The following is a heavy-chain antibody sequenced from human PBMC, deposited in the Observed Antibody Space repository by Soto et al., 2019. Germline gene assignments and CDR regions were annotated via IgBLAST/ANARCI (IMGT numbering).Heavy chain of an antibody. D-gene: IGHD1-26*01. Sequence: SETLSLTCAVYGGSFSGYYCIFIRQPPGKGLEWIGEINHSGSTNYNPSLKSRVTISVDTSKNQFSLKLSSVTAADTAVYYCARRQSVGANSYIFDYWGQGTLVTVSS. J-gene: IGHJ4*02. CDR3: ARRQSVGANSYIFDY. CDR1: GGSFSGYY. V-gene: IGHV4-34*01. CDR2: INHSGST.